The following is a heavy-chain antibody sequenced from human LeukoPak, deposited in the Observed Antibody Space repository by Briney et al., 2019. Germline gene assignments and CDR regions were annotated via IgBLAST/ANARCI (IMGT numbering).Heavy chain of an antibody. Sequence: PSETLSLTYTVSGDSISSSSYYWAWIRQPPGKGLEWIGSIYNSGSTYYNPYLKSRVTMSVDTSKSQISLKLTSVTAADTAVYYCARGGPFSVYGGTHFDYWGQGILVIVSS. CDR3: ARGGPFSVYGGTHFDY. CDR1: GDSISSSSYY. V-gene: IGHV4-39*01. J-gene: IGHJ4*02. CDR2: IYNSGST. D-gene: IGHD4-23*01.